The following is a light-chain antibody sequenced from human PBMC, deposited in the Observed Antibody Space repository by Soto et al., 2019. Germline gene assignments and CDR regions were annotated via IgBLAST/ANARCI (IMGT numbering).Light chain of an antibody. J-gene: IGKJ4*02. CDR2: WAS. V-gene: IGKV4-1*01. CDR1: PNGLYSSNNKNY. Sequence: DIIMTQSPDSLAVSLGEEGTTNCKPSPNGLYSSNNKNYLAWYQQKPGQPPKLLIYWASTRESGVPDRFSGSGSGTDFTLAISSLQAEGVAVYYCQQYYSTPRTFGGGTKVDIK. CDR3: QQYYSTPRT.